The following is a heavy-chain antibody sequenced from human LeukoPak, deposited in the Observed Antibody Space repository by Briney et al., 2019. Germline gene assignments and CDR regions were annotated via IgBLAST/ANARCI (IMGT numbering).Heavy chain of an antibody. J-gene: IGHJ4*02. Sequence: GASVKVSCKASGYTFTGYYMHWVRQAPGQGLEWMGWINPNSGGTNYAQKFQGRVTMTRDTSISTAYMELSRLRSDDTAVYYCARESASLYYYDSSGYSDYWGQGTLVTVSS. V-gene: IGHV1-2*02. CDR1: GYTFTGYY. CDR3: ARESASLYYYDSSGYSDY. CDR2: INPNSGGT. D-gene: IGHD3-22*01.